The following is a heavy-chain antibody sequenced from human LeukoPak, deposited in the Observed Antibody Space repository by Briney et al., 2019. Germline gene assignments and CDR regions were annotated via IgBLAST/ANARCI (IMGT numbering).Heavy chain of an antibody. Sequence: ASVKVSCKASGYTFTGYYMHWVRQAPGQGLEWMGWINPNSGGTNYAQKFQGRVTMTRDTSISTAYMELSGLRSDDTAVYYCARDYCSSTSCSRDYWGQGTLVTVSS. J-gene: IGHJ4*02. CDR2: INPNSGGT. CDR3: ARDYCSSTSCSRDY. V-gene: IGHV1-2*02. CDR1: GYTFTGYY. D-gene: IGHD2-2*01.